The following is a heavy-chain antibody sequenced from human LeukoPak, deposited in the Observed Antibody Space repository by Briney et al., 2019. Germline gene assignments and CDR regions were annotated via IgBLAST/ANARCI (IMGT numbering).Heavy chain of an antibody. CDR2: IYDSGST. D-gene: IGHD6-6*01. CDR1: GGSISSYY. V-gene: IGHV4-59*01. CDR3: ARARYSSSPFDY. J-gene: IGHJ4*02. Sequence: SETLSLTCTVSGGSISSYYWSWIRQPPGKGLEWIGYIYDSGSTNYKPSLKSRVTVSVDTSKYQFSLKLSSVTAADTALYYCARARYSSSPFDYWGQGTLVTVSS.